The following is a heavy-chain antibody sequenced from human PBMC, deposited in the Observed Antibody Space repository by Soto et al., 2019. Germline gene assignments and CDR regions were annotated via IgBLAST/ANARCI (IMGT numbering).Heavy chain of an antibody. J-gene: IGHJ6*02. V-gene: IGHV1-69*10. CDR3: ARGKSYYGSGKGIYDYYSLDV. CDR2: VIPVFGLA. D-gene: IGHD3-10*01. Sequence: SVKVSCKSSGGTFSSYSISWVRQAPGQGLEWMGGVIPVFGLATYAQKVQGRVTITADKSTNTAYMEVSSLRSEDTAVYYCARGKSYYGSGKGIYDYYSLDVWGQGTTVTVSS. CDR1: GGTFSSYS.